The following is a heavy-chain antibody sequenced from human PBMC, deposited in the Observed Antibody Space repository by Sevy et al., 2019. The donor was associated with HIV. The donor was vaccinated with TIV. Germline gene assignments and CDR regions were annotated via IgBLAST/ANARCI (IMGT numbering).Heavy chain of an antibody. CDR1: GFTFSVYW. CDR3: VREGVGGYSYSLDH. V-gene: IGHV3-7*01. CDR2: MKEDGSEK. D-gene: IGHD5-18*01. Sequence: GGSLRLSCAASGFTFSVYWMNWVRQAPGKGLEWVATMKEDGSEKYYVDSVKGRFTISRDNAKNSLYLQMNSLRAEDTAVYYCVREGVGGYSYSLDHWGQGTLVTVSS. J-gene: IGHJ4*02.